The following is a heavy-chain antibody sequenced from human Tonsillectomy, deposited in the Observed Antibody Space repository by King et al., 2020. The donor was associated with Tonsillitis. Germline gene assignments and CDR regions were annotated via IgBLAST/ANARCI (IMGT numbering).Heavy chain of an antibody. Sequence: QLVQSGAEVKKPGASVKVSCKPSGYAFTGYYMHWVRQAPGQGLEWMGCINPNSGGTNYAQKFQGRVTMSRDTSISTAYMDLSRLRSDDTAVYYCARSYCGGDCFSNWFDPWGQGTLVTVSS. CDR3: ARSYCGGDCFSNWFDP. CDR1: GYAFTGYY. CDR2: INPNSGGT. J-gene: IGHJ5*02. D-gene: IGHD2-21*02. V-gene: IGHV1-2*02.